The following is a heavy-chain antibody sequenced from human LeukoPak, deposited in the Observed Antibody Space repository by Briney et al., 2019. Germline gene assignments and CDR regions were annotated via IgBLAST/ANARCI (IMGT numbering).Heavy chain of an antibody. Sequence: RGGSLRLSCAASGFTVSSSYMSWLRQSPGKGLEWVSVFYSGGSTYYADSVKARFTISRDNSKNTLYLQMNRLRAEDTAVYYCARSHRGSNSLSFDIWGQGTKVTVSS. CDR2: FYSGGST. CDR3: ARSHRGSNSLSFDI. J-gene: IGHJ3*02. D-gene: IGHD1-26*01. V-gene: IGHV3-53*01. CDR1: GFTVSSSY.